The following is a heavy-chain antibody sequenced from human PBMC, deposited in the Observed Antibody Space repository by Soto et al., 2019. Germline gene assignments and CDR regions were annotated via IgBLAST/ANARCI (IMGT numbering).Heavy chain of an antibody. D-gene: IGHD2-15*01. Sequence: EVQLVESGGGLVKPGGSLRLSCAASGFTFSSYSMNWVRQAPGKGLEWVSSITSSSSYIYYADSVKGRFTISRDNGKNSLYLQMNSLRAEDTAVYYCARDGGSGGSCYSYWGQGTLVTVSS. J-gene: IGHJ4*02. CDR1: GFTFSSYS. CDR3: ARDGGSGGSCYSY. CDR2: ITSSSSYI. V-gene: IGHV3-21*01.